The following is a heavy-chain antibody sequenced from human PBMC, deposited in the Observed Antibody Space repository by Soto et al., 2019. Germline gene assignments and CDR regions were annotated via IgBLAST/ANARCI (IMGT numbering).Heavy chain of an antibody. D-gene: IGHD2-21*01. J-gene: IGHJ4*02. Sequence: QVQLVQSGAEVKKTGASVKVSCKASGFTFTGYYMHWVRQAPGQGLEWMGWINPDSGGTSFAQKFQGRVTMTRDTSISTAFMELTRLRSDDTAVYYCARDGSFIPGEPAALDYWGQGTLVTVSS. V-gene: IGHV1-2*02. CDR2: INPDSGGT. CDR3: ARDGSFIPGEPAALDY. CDR1: GFTFTGYY.